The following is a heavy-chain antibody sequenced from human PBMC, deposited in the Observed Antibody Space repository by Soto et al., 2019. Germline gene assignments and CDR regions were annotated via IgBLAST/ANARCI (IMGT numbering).Heavy chain of an antibody. V-gene: IGHV3-74*01. CDR2: IKNDGRST. Sequence: PGGSRRLSCLASRFTFSSYWMHWVRQAPGTGVGWVSGIKNDGRSTNYADSVKGPFTIYRDNAKNTLYLQMNSLTVEDTAVYYCARGGEYITSAGYNWLAPWRQGT. CDR3: ARGGEYITSAGYNWLAP. D-gene: IGHD6-6*01. CDR1: RFTFSSYW. J-gene: IGHJ5*02.